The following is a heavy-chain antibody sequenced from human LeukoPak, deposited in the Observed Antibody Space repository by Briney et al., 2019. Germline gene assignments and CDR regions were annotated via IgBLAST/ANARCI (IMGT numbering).Heavy chain of an antibody. CDR2: IYYSGST. CDR1: GGSISSYY. CDR3: ARRAYYYDSSGWYFDL. V-gene: IGHV4-59*08. J-gene: IGHJ2*01. D-gene: IGHD3-22*01. Sequence: PSETLSLTCTVSGGSISSYYWSWIRQPPGKGLEWIGYIYYSGSTNYNPSLKSRVTISVDTSKNQFSLELSSVTAADTAVYYCARRAYYYDSSGWYFDLWGRGTLVTVSS.